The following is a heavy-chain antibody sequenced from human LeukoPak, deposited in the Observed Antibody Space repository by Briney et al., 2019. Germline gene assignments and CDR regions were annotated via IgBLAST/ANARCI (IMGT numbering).Heavy chain of an antibody. V-gene: IGHV1-24*01. CDR2: FDPEDGET. Sequence: ASVKVSCKVSGYTLTELSMHWVRQAPGKGLEWMGGFDPEDGETIYAQKFQGRVTMTEDTSTDTAYMELSSLRSEDTAVYYCATFKIFGVVMTHYFDYWGQGTLVTVSS. J-gene: IGHJ4*02. D-gene: IGHD3-3*01. CDR1: GYTLTELS. CDR3: ATFKIFGVVMTHYFDY.